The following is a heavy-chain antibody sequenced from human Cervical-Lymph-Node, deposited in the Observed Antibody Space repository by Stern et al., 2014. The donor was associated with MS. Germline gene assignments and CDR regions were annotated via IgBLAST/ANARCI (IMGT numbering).Heavy chain of an antibody. Sequence: VQLVESGAEVKKPGASVRVSCKASGYTFSSYDINWVRQATGQGLEWMGWMNPNSGNTGYAQKFQGRVTMTRDTSISTAYMELSGLRSEDTAVYYCAKARTALIKPGCFEPWGQGTLVTVSS. CDR2: MNPNSGNT. D-gene: IGHD5-18*01. CDR1: GYTFSSYD. V-gene: IGHV1-8*02. CDR3: AKARTALIKPGCFEP. J-gene: IGHJ5*02.